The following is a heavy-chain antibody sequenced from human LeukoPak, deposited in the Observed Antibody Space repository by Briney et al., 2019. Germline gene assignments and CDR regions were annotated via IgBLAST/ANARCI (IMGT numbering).Heavy chain of an antibody. J-gene: IGHJ4*02. Sequence: GGSLRLSCAASRFTFSSYAMSWVRQAPGKGLEWVSGISGSGGSTDYADSVKGRFTISRDNSKNTLYLQMNSLRAEDTAVYYCAKDLWGFVEVAAILGYWGQGTLVTVSS. CDR2: ISGSGGST. CDR3: AKDLWGFVEVAAILGY. D-gene: IGHD2-15*01. CDR1: RFTFSSYA. V-gene: IGHV3-23*01.